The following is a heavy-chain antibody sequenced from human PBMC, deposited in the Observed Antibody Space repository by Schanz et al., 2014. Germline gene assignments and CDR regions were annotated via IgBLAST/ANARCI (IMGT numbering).Heavy chain of an antibody. V-gene: IGHV3-11*06. J-gene: IGHJ3*02. CDR3: VREDMVRGIRAFDI. CDR2: VVSGGSST. D-gene: IGHD3-10*01. CDR1: GFTFSDYY. Sequence: QVQLVESGGGLVKPGGSLRLSCTVSGFTFSDYYMSWIRQAPGKGPEWVSSVVSGGSSTNYADSVKGRFTISRDNAKNSLFLQMNSLTAEDTAVYYCVREDMVRGIRAFDIWGQGTMVTVSS.